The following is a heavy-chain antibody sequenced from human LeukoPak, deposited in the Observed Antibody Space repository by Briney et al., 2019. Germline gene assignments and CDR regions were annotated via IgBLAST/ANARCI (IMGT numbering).Heavy chain of an antibody. CDR1: GYTFTSYA. Sequence: ASVKVCCKASGYTFTSYAMNWVRQAPGQGREGMGWINTNTGNPTYAQGFTGRFVFSFDTSVSTAYLQISSRKAEATAVYYCARVGTRVFGVDLDYWGQGTLVTVSS. J-gene: IGHJ4*02. V-gene: IGHV7-4-1*02. CDR3: ARVGTRVFGVDLDY. CDR2: INTNTGNP. D-gene: IGHD3-3*01.